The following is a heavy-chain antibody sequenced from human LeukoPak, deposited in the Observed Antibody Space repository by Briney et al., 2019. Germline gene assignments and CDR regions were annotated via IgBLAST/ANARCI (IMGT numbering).Heavy chain of an antibody. D-gene: IGHD6-6*01. CDR3: AGGSPFIAARPLYY. Sequence: ASVKVSCKASGYTFTSYGISWVQQAPGQGLEWMGWISAYNGNTNYAQKLQGRVTMTTDTSTSTAYMELRSLRSDDTAVYYCAGGSPFIAARPLYYWGQGTLVTVSS. CDR2: ISAYNGNT. CDR1: GYTFTSYG. V-gene: IGHV1-18*01. J-gene: IGHJ4*02.